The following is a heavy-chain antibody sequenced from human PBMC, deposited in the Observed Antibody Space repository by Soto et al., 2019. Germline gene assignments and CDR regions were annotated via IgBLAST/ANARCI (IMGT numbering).Heavy chain of an antibody. J-gene: IGHJ4*02. Sequence: ASVKVSCKASGYTFTGYYMHWVRQAPRQGLEWMGWINPNSGGTNYAQKFQGRVTMTRDTSISTAYMELSSLRSEDTAVYYCAYLTIFVPFPVSGTFDYWGQGTLVTVSS. D-gene: IGHD3-3*01. CDR2: INPNSGGT. CDR1: GYTFTGYY. CDR3: AYLTIFVPFPVSGTFDY. V-gene: IGHV1-2*02.